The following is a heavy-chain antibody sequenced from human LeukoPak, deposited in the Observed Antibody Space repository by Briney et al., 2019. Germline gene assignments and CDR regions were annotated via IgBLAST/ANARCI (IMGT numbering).Heavy chain of an antibody. CDR3: TTDEDWNYARKDV. V-gene: IGHV3-15*04. CDR2: TVSEIDGGTT. J-gene: IGHJ6*02. D-gene: IGHD1-7*01. Sequence: GGSLRLTCAASGFTFNYAWMSWVRQVPGKGLEWVGQTVSEIDGGTTDYATPVKGRFTISRDDSKSTLYLQMNSLKIEDTAVYYCTTDEDWNYARKDVWGQGATVIVSS. CDR1: GFTFNYAW.